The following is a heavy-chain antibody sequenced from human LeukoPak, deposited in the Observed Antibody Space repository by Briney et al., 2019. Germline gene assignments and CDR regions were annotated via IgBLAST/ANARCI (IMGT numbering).Heavy chain of an antibody. CDR3: TRPIQGLYEGPRFHP. CDR1: GFTFSGSA. Sequence: GGSLKLSCAASGFTFSGSAMHWVRQASGKGLEWVGRIRSKANSYATAYAASVKGRFTISRDDSKNTAYLQMNSLKTEDTAVYYCTRPIQGLYEGPRFHPWGQGTLVTVSS. J-gene: IGHJ5*02. D-gene: IGHD3-16*01. V-gene: IGHV3-73*01. CDR2: IRSKANSYAT.